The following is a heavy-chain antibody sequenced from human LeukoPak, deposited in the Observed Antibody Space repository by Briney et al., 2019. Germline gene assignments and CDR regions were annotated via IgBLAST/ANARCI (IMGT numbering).Heavy chain of an antibody. V-gene: IGHV3-30*18. CDR1: GFTFNTYG. CDR3: AKGPSGYSYGGYFDF. Sequence: PGGSLRLSCAASGFTFNTYGMHWVRQAPGKGLEWVALISYDGRHKYFADSAKGRFTISRDSSKNTLYLQMNSLSAEDTAVYYCAKGPSGYSYGGYFDFWGQGTLVTVSS. CDR2: ISYDGRHK. J-gene: IGHJ4*02. D-gene: IGHD5-18*01.